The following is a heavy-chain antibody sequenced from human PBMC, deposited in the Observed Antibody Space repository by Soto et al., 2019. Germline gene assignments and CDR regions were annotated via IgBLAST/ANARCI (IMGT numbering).Heavy chain of an antibody. CDR1: GFTFSNYW. CDR2: INGFGSNT. D-gene: IGHD3-16*01. CDR3: VIGVVYAYYLDY. V-gene: IGHV3-74*01. Sequence: EVQLVESGGGLVQPGGSLRLSCAASGFTFSNYWMHWVRQVPGKGLVWVARINGFGSNTNYADSVRGRFAISRDNADNTMYLQISGLSVEYRAVYRCVIGVVYAYYLDYWGQGTLVTVSS. J-gene: IGHJ4*02.